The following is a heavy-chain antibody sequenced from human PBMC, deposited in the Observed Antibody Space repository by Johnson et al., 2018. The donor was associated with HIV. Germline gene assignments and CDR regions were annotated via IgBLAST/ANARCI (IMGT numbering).Heavy chain of an antibody. D-gene: IGHD2-15*01. CDR1: GFTVTNYA. CDR2: TSYDGTTK. Sequence: QVQLVESGGGVVQPGRPLRLSCAASGFTVTNYAMHWVRQAPGKGLERVAVTSYDGTTKYNADSVKGRFTISRDNSKNTLILQMNSLRAEDTAVYYCAREIVVEVAATLISGAFDIWGQGTMVTVSS. J-gene: IGHJ3*02. V-gene: IGHV3-30*04. CDR3: AREIVVEVAATLISGAFDI.